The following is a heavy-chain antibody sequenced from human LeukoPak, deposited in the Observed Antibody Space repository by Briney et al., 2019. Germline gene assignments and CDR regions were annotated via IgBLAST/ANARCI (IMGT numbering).Heavy chain of an antibody. CDR3: AICGGDCYSSQFDY. D-gene: IGHD2-21*02. Sequence: SVKVSCKASGGTYSSYAISWVRQAPGQGLEWMGGIIPIFGTANYAQKFQGRVTITADESTSTAYMELSSLRSEDTAVYYCAICGGDCYSSQFDYWGQGTLVTVSS. J-gene: IGHJ4*02. CDR2: IIPIFGTA. CDR1: GGTYSSYA. V-gene: IGHV1-69*13.